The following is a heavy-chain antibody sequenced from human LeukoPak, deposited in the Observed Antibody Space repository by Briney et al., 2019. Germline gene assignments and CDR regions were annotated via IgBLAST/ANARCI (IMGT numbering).Heavy chain of an antibody. CDR1: GGSFSGYY. D-gene: IGHD4-17*01. J-gene: IGHJ3*02. CDR2: INHSGST. Sequence: PSETLSLTCAVYGGSFSGYYWSWIRQPPGKGLEWIGEINHSGSTNYNPSLKSRVTISVDTSKNQFSLKLSSVTAADTAVYYCARDGTDYGDAFDIWGQGTMVTVSS. CDR3: ARDGTDYGDAFDI. V-gene: IGHV4-34*01.